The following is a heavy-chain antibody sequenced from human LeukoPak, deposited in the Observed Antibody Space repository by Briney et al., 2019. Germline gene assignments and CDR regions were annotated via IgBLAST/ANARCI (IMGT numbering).Heavy chain of an antibody. J-gene: IGHJ4*02. D-gene: IGHD6-19*01. V-gene: IGHV3-23*01. Sequence: GGSLRLSCAASGFAFSSQAMGWVRQAPGKGLEWVSVISDSGTITYYADSVKGRFTISRVNSKNTLFLQMNSLRAEDTAVYYCAKDARRTSGWYFFDYWGQGTLVTVSS. CDR2: ISDSGTIT. CDR3: AKDARRTSGWYFFDY. CDR1: GFAFSSQA.